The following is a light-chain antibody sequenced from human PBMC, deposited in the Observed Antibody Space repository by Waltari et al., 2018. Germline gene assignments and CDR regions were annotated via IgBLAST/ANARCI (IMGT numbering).Light chain of an antibody. CDR2: NVF. CDR3: SSYTDSRPL. J-gene: IGLJ2*01. Sequence: QPALTQPASVSGSPGRSITIPCPGTSSDFGAYDFVSWYQQHPGRAPKLMIYNVFTRPSGVSSRFSGSKSGNTASLTISGLQAEDEADYFCSSYTDSRPLFGGGTKVTVL. CDR1: SSDFGAYDF. V-gene: IGLV2-14*03.